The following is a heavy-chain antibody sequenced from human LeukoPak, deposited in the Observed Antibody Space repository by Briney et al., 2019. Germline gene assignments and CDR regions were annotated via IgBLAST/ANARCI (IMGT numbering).Heavy chain of an antibody. Sequence: ASETLSLTCTVSGGSISSGSYYWSWIRQPAGKGLEYIGRIYISGSTNYNPSLKSRVTISVDTSKNQFSPKLSSVTAADTAVYCCARGVYDSSGYRTDTYDYWGQGTLVTVSS. D-gene: IGHD3-22*01. CDR3: ARGVYDSSGYRTDTYDY. V-gene: IGHV4-61*02. CDR2: IYISGST. CDR1: GGSISSGSYY. J-gene: IGHJ4*02.